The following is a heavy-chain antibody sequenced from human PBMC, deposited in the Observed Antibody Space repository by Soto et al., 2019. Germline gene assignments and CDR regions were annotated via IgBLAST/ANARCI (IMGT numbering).Heavy chain of an antibody. V-gene: IGHV4-59*01. J-gene: IGHJ6*02. D-gene: IGHD2-15*01. CDR3: ARSGRSGYYYYYGMDV. Sequence: SETLSLTCTVSGGSISSYYWSWIRHPPGKGLEWIGYIYESGSTNYNPSLKSRVTMSVDTSKNQFSLKLSSVTAADTAVYFCARSGRSGYYYYYGMDVWGQGTTVTVSS. CDR2: IYESGST. CDR1: GGSISSYY.